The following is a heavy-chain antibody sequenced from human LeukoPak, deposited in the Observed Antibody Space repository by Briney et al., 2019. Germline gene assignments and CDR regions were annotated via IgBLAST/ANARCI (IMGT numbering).Heavy chain of an antibody. D-gene: IGHD6-19*01. Sequence: SETLSLTCTVSGGSISSGSYYWSWIRQPAGKGLEWIGRIYSSGSTNYNPSLKSRVTISVDTSKNQFSLKLSSVTAADTAVYYCARSRTGYSSFGFDYWGQGTLVTVSS. V-gene: IGHV4-61*02. CDR2: IYSSGST. CDR3: ARSRTGYSSFGFDY. J-gene: IGHJ4*02. CDR1: GGSISSGSYY.